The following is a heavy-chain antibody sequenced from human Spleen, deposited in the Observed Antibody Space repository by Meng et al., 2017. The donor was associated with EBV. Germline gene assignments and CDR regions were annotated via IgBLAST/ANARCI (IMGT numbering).Heavy chain of an antibody. V-gene: IGHV4-34*01. CDR2: IDHSGST. CDR1: GGSFSGYY. D-gene: IGHD2-8*02. J-gene: IGHJ4*02. Sequence: QVQLQQWGAGLLKPSETLSLTFAVYGGSFSGYYWSWIRQPPGRGLEWIGEIDHSGSTNYNPSLKSRVTISVDTSKNQFSLNLNSVTAADTAVYYCARGSYCSGGVCFHYWGQGTLVTVSS. CDR3: ARGSYCSGGVCFHY.